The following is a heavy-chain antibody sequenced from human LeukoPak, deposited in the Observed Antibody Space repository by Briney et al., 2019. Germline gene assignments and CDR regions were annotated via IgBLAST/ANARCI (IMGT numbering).Heavy chain of an antibody. CDR3: ARDLMGATHYFQH. D-gene: IGHD1-26*01. Sequence: GGSLRLSCAASGFTFSSYGMHWVRQAPGKGLEWVAFIRYDGSNKYYADSVKGRFTISRDNAKNSLYLQMNSLRAEDTAVYYCARDLMGATHYFQHWGQGTLVTVSS. J-gene: IGHJ1*01. V-gene: IGHV3-30*02. CDR2: IRYDGSNK. CDR1: GFTFSSYG.